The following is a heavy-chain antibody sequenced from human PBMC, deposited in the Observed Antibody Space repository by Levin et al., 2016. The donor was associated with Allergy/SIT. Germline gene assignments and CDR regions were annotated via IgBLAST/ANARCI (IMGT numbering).Heavy chain of an antibody. Sequence: ASVKVSCKASGYTFTSYGISWVRQAPGQGLEWMGWISAYNGNTNYAQKLQGRVTMTTDTSTSTAYMELRSLRSDDTAVYYCARTHYDFWSGYSYYYGMDVWGQGTTVTVSS. CDR1: GYTFTSYG. CDR2: ISAYNGNT. J-gene: IGHJ6*02. D-gene: IGHD3-3*01. V-gene: IGHV1-18*01. CDR3: ARTHYDFWSGYSYYYGMDV.